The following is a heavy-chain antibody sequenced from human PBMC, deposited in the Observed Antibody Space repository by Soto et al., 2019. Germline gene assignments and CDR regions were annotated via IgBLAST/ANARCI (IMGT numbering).Heavy chain of an antibody. CDR1: GFTFSSYG. D-gene: IGHD6-19*01. V-gene: IGHV3-33*01. CDR3: ARDLYSSGWYGYYYYYGMDV. J-gene: IGHJ6*02. CDR2: IWYDGSNK. Sequence: QVQLVESGGGVVQPGRSLRLSCAASGFTFSSYGMHWVRQAPGKGLEWVAVIWYDGSNKYYADSVKGRFTISRDNSKNTLYLQMNSRRAEDTAVYYCARDLYSSGWYGYYYYYGMDVWGRGTTVTVSS.